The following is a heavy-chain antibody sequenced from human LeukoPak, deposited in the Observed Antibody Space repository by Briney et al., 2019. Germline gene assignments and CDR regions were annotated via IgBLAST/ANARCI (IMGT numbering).Heavy chain of an antibody. Sequence: GGSLRLSCAASGFSFSDLYMGWVRQAPGKGLEWVGRIKHRSHSYTTDYAASVKGRFTISRDDSKNSLYLQMNSLKTDDTAAYYCTREYYNRFDYWGQGTLVTVSS. CDR1: GFSFSDLY. V-gene: IGHV3-72*01. CDR2: IKHRSHSYTT. D-gene: IGHD3-10*01. CDR3: TREYYNRFDY. J-gene: IGHJ4*02.